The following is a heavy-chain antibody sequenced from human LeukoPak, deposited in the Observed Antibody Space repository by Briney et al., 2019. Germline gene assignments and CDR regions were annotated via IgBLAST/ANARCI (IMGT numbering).Heavy chain of an antibody. CDR1: GFTFSSYA. J-gene: IGHJ3*02. CDR2: ISGSGGST. D-gene: IGHD2-15*01. Sequence: GGSLRLSCAASGFTFSSYAMGWVRQAPGKGLEWVSAISGSGGSTYYADSVKGRFTISRDNSKNTLYLQMNSLRAEDTAVYYCAKDWGYCSGGSRLIDAFDIWGQGTMVTVSS. CDR3: AKDWGYCSGGSRLIDAFDI. V-gene: IGHV3-23*01.